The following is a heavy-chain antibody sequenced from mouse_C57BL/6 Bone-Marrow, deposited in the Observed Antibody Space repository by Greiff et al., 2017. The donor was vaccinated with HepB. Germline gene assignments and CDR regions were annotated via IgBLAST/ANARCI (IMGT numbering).Heavy chain of an antibody. CDR2: ISNGGGST. CDR1: GFTFSDYY. J-gene: IGHJ4*01. CDR3: ARQDKDSVSGSSYERGAMDY. Sequence: EVKLVESGGGLVQPGGSLKLSCAASGFTFSDYYMYWVRQTPEKRLEWVAYISNGGGSTYYPDTVKGRFTISRDNAKNTLYLQMSRLKSEDTAMYYCARQDKDSVSGSSYERGAMDYWGQGTSVTVSS. D-gene: IGHD1-1*01. V-gene: IGHV5-12*01.